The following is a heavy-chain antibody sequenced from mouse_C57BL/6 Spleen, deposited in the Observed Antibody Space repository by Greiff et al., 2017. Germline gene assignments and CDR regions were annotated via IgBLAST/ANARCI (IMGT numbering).Heavy chain of an antibody. CDR1: GFTFSDYG. D-gene: IGHD1-1*01. V-gene: IGHV5-17*01. J-gene: IGHJ2*01. CDR3: ARAFITTVVAPLDY. Sequence: EVKLMESGGGLVKPGGSLKLSCAASGFTFSDYGMHWVRQAPEKGLEWVAYISSGSSTIYYADTVKGRFTISRDNAKNTLFLQMTSLRSEDTAMYYCARAFITTVVAPLDYWGQGTTLTVSS. CDR2: ISSGSSTI.